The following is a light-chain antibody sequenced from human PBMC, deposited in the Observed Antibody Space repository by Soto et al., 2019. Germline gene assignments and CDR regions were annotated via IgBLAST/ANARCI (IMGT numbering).Light chain of an antibody. CDR3: QQLNDAPIT. CDR1: QVISAS. J-gene: IGKJ5*01. V-gene: IGKV1-9*01. CDR2: AAS. Sequence: DIQLTQSPSFLSPSLGESATIXXRASQVISASLAWYQVKPGKAPKFXSYAASTLESLVPSRFSATVSGTEFSLTITSLQPEDFATYYCQQLNDAPITFGQGTRLDIK.